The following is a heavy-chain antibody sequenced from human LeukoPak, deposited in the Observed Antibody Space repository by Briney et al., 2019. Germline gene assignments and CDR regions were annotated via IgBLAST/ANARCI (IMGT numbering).Heavy chain of an antibody. Sequence: GRSLRLSCAASGFTFSSYAMHWVRQAPGKGLEWVAVISYDGSNKYCPDSVKGRFTISRDNSKNTLYLQMNSLRAEDTAVYYCAREGIAARYFDYWGQGTLVTVSS. J-gene: IGHJ4*02. D-gene: IGHD6-6*01. CDR3: AREGIAARYFDY. V-gene: IGHV3-30-3*01. CDR1: GFTFSSYA. CDR2: ISYDGSNK.